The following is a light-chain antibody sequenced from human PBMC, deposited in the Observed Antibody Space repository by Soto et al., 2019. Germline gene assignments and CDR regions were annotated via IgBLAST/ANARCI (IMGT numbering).Light chain of an antibody. J-gene: IGKJ1*01. Sequence: DIQRTQSPSTLSASVGDRVTITCRASQSISSWLAWYQQKPGKDPKILIYDASSLESGVPSRFSGSGSGTEFTLTISSLQPDDFATYYCKQYNSYWTFGQGTKVDIK. CDR3: KQYNSYWT. V-gene: IGKV1-5*01. CDR1: QSISSW. CDR2: DAS.